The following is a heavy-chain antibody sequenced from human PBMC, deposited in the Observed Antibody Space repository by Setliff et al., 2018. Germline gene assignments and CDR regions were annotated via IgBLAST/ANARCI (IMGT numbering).Heavy chain of an antibody. CDR2: IYYSGST. CDR3: ARPYYYDSSGYYYDY. D-gene: IGHD3-22*01. V-gene: IGHV4-59*12. Sequence: SETLSLTCTVSGGSISSYYWSWIRQPPGKRLEWIGYIYYSGSTNYNPSLESRVTISVDTSKNQFSLKLSSVTAADTAVYYCARPYYYDSSGYYYDYWGQGTLVTVSS. CDR1: GGSISSYY. J-gene: IGHJ4*02.